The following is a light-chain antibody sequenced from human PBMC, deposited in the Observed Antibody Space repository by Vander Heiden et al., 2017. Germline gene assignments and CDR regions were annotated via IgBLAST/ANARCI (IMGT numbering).Light chain of an antibody. CDR2: DDS. J-gene: IGLJ2*01. CDR1: SIGGST. CDR3: QVWDSSSNQPV. Sequence: SYVLPQPPSVSVAPGKTARITCGGSSIGGSTVHWYQQKPGQAPVLVVYDDSDRPSGIPERFSGSNFGNTATLIISRVEAGDEADYYCQVWDSSSNQPVFGGGTKPTVL. V-gene: IGLV3-21*03.